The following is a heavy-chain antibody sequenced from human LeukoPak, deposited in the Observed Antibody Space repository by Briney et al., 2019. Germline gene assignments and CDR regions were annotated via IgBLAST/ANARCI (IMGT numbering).Heavy chain of an antibody. J-gene: IGHJ5*02. V-gene: IGHV4-34*01. D-gene: IGHD1-7*01. CDR1: GGSFSGYY. Sequence: KTSETLSLTCAVYGGSFSGYYWSWIRQPPGKGLEWIGEINHSGSTNYNPSLKSRVTISVDTSKNQFSLKLSSVTAADTAVYYCARARITGTTLPFHSWFDPWGQGTLVTVSS. CDR3: ARARITGTTLPFHSWFDP. CDR2: INHSGST.